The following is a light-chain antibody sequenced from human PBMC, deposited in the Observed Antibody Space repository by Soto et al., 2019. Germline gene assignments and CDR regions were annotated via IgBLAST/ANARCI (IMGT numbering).Light chain of an antibody. CDR3: QQYNNYLWT. J-gene: IGKJ1*01. CDR1: QSINSW. Sequence: DIQMTQSPSTLSASIGDRVTITCRASQSINSWLAWYQKKPGKAPNLLIYKASTLETAVPSRFSGSGSVTEFTLTISSLQTDDFESYYCQQYNNYLWTFGQGTKVDI. CDR2: KAS. V-gene: IGKV1-5*03.